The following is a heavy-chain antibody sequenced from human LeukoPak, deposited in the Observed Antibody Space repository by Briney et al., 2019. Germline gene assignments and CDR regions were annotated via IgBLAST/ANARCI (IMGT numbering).Heavy chain of an antibody. CDR3: TRGRRATHDY. CDR2: IRSKAYGGTT. D-gene: IGHD1-26*01. Sequence: PGGSLRLSCTASGFIFGDYAMSWVRQAPGKGLEWVGFIRSKAYGGTTEYAASVKGRLTISRDDSKSIAYLQMNSLKTEDTAVYYCTRGRRATHDYWGQGTLVTVSS. V-gene: IGHV3-49*04. J-gene: IGHJ4*02. CDR1: GFIFGDYA.